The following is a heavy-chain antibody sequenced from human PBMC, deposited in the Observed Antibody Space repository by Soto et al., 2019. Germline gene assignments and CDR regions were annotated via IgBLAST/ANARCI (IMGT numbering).Heavy chain of an antibody. Sequence: QVQLVESGGGVVQPGRSLRLSCAASGFTFNSYGMHWVRQAPGKGLEWVAVISYDGSNNYYADSVKGRFTISRDNSKNTLYLQMNSLRAEDTAVYYCAKDTLRQTVTTLDYWGQGTLVTVSS. CDR1: GFTFNSYG. V-gene: IGHV3-30*18. J-gene: IGHJ4*02. D-gene: IGHD4-17*01. CDR3: AKDTLRQTVTTLDY. CDR2: ISYDGSNN.